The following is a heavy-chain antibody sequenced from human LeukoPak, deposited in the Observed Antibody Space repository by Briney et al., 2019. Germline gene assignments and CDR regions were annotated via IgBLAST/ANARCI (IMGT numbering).Heavy chain of an antibody. D-gene: IGHD3-22*01. CDR1: GFTFNNYG. J-gene: IGHJ4*02. V-gene: IGHV3-30*02. Sequence: PGGSLRLSCVASGFTFNNYGMHWVRQAPGKGLEWLTFIRYDGSNKDYADSVKGRFTISRDNSKNTLYLQMNSLRVEDTAVYYCAKDPHPYFLSSGYFSDYWGQGTLVTVSS. CDR2: IRYDGSNK. CDR3: AKDPHPYFLSSGYFSDY.